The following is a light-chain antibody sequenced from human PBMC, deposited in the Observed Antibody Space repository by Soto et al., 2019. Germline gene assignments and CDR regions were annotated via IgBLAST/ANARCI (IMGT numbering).Light chain of an antibody. CDR1: QSLSNNF. V-gene: IGKV3-20*01. Sequence: EIVLTQSPGTLSLSPGERATLSCRASQSLSNNFLAWHQQKPGQAPRLLIYEASKRATGIPDRFSGSGSGTDFTLSISKLEPEDFAVYYCQQYGISPRAFGQGTKVEIK. CDR2: EAS. CDR3: QQYGISPRA. J-gene: IGKJ1*01.